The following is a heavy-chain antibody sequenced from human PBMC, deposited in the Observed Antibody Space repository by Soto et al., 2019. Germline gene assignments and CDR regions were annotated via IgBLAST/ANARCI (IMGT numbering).Heavy chain of an antibody. Sequence: SVKVSCKASGGTFSSYTISWVRQAPGQGLEWMGRIIPILGIANYAQKFQGRVTITADKSTSTAYMELSSLRSEDTAVYYCARDRLDDCSGGSCYSGDAFDIWGQGTMVTVSS. V-gene: IGHV1-69*04. CDR3: ARDRLDDCSGGSCYSGDAFDI. J-gene: IGHJ3*02. CDR1: GGTFSSYT. CDR2: IIPILGIA. D-gene: IGHD2-15*01.